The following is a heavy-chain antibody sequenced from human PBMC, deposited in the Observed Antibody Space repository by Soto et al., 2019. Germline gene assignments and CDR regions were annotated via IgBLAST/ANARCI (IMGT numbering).Heavy chain of an antibody. CDR2: ISAYNGNT. Sequence: QVQLMQSGAEVKKPGASVKVSCKASGYTFSSYGISWVRQAPGQGLEWMGWISAYNGNTNYAQKLQGRVPFPTDTSTSTAYMELRSLRSDDTAVYYCARARAWGDFVVVVSATHWFDPWGQGTLVTVSS. CDR1: GYTFSSYG. V-gene: IGHV1-18*01. CDR3: ARARAWGDFVVVVSATHWFDP. D-gene: IGHD2-15*01. J-gene: IGHJ5*02.